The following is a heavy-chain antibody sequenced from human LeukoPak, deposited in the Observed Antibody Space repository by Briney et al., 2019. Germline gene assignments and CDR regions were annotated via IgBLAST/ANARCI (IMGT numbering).Heavy chain of an antibody. D-gene: IGHD1-7*01. V-gene: IGHV3-23*01. CDR3: AKDVYNWNFYFDY. CDR2: ISASGYST. J-gene: IGHJ4*02. Sequence: PGGSLRLSCAASRFTFSSYAMSWVRQAPGKGLEWVSAISASGYSTYYADSVKGRFTISRDNSKKTLYLQMNSLRAEDTAIFYCAKDVYNWNFYFDYWGQGTLVTVSS. CDR1: RFTFSSYA.